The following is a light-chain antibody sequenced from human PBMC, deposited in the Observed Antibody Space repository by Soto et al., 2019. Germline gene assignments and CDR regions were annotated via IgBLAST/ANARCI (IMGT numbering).Light chain of an antibody. CDR2: AAS. CDR1: QRVDSY. J-gene: IGKJ1*01. Sequence: DIQVTQSPSSLSASVGDSVTLSCQTSQRVDSYIHWYQHQSGKPPKLLIYAASTLQDGVPSRFSGGGSGTAFPLIITGLHPGDSATYYCQQTYTSVATFGQGTKV. V-gene: IGKV1-39*01. CDR3: QQTYTSVAT.